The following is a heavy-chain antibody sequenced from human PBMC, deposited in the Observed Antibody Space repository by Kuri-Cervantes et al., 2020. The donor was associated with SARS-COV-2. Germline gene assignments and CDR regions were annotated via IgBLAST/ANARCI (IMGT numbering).Heavy chain of an antibody. CDR1: GDTFTYRF. CDR2: ITPFNGNT. V-gene: IGHV1-45*02. J-gene: IGHJ3*02. CDR3: ARSGPGAISREDGALDI. Sequence: SVKVSCKASGDTFTYRFLHWVRQAPGQAPEWMGWITPFNGNTKYAQKFQDRVTITRDRSIKTAYMELSSLRSEDTAMYYCARSGPGAISREDGALDIWGQGTMVTVSS. D-gene: IGHD4/OR15-4a*01.